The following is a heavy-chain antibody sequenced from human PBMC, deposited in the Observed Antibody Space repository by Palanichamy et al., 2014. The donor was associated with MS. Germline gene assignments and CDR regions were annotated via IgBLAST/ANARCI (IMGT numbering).Heavy chain of an antibody. V-gene: IGHV5-10-1*03. Sequence: EEQLVQSGAEVKKPGESLRISCQGSGYSFTTDWISWVRQMPGKGLEWVGRIDPSDSYTNYNPSLQGHVTISVDKSITTAYLQWSSLRASDTAMYYCARMISAAAGYSWGQGTLVTASS. CDR3: ARMISAAAGYS. J-gene: IGHJ4*02. CDR1: GYSFTTDW. D-gene: IGHD6-13*01. CDR2: IDPSDSYT.